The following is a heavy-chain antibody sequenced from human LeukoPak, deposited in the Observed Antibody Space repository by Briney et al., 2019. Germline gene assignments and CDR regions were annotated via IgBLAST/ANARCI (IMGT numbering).Heavy chain of an antibody. Sequence: GGSLRLSCAASGFTFSSYAMHWVRQAPGKGLEWVAVISYDGSNKYYADSVKGRFTISRDNSKNTLYLQMNSLRAEDTAVYYCARDFSSGEGDAFDIWGQGTMVTVSS. J-gene: IGHJ3*02. D-gene: IGHD6-25*01. CDR1: GFTFSSYA. CDR2: ISYDGSNK. V-gene: IGHV3-30-3*01. CDR3: ARDFSSGEGDAFDI.